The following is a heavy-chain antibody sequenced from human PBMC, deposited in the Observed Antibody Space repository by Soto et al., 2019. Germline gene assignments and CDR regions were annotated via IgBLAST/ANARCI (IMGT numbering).Heavy chain of an antibody. Sequence: LRLSCAASGLTFSSYVMIWVRQAPWKGLEWVSAISGSGGSTYYADSVKGRLTISRDNSKNTLYLQMNSLRAEDTAVYYCAKPRLTTVTSKYFDYWGQGTLVTVSS. J-gene: IGHJ4*02. CDR2: ISGSGGST. CDR1: GLTFSSYV. V-gene: IGHV3-23*01. CDR3: AKPRLTTVTSKYFDY. D-gene: IGHD4-4*01.